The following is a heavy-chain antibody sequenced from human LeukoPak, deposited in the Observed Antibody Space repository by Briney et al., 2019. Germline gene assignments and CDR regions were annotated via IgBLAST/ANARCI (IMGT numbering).Heavy chain of an antibody. CDR3: ARDRGSSGWYDAFDI. V-gene: IGHV3-33*01. D-gene: IGHD6-19*01. Sequence: PGGSLRLSCAASGFTFSSYGMHWVRQAPGKGLEWVAVIWYDGSNKYYADSVKGRFTISGDNSKNTLYLQMNSLRAEDTAVYYCARDRGSSGWYDAFDIWGQGTMVTVSS. CDR2: IWYDGSNK. CDR1: GFTFSSYG. J-gene: IGHJ3*02.